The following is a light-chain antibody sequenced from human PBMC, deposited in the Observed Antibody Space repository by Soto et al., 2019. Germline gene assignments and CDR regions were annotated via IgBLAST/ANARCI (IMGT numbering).Light chain of an antibody. CDR3: QQSYSTPLT. CDR2: GAS. Sequence: DIQMTQSPSSLSASVGDRVTITCRASQIISSFLNWYQQKPGNAPKLLIYGASSLQSGVPSRFSGSGSGTDFTLTISSLQPEDFATYYCQQSYSTPLTFGHGTKVDIK. J-gene: IGKJ3*01. V-gene: IGKV1-39*01. CDR1: QIISSF.